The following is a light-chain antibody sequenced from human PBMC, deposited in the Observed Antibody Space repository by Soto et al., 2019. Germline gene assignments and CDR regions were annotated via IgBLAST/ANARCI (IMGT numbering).Light chain of an antibody. Sequence: EIVLTQSPATLSFSPGERATLSCRASQSVSSDLAWFLQKPGQAPRLLIYDASNRAAGIPARFSGSGSGTEFTLTISSLQSEDFAVYYCQQYNNWPITFGQGTRLEIK. V-gene: IGKV3D-15*01. CDR3: QQYNNWPIT. CDR2: DAS. J-gene: IGKJ5*01. CDR1: QSVSSD.